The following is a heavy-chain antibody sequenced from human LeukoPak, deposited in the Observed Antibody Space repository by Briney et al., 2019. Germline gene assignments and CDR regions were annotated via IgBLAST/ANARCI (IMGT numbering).Heavy chain of an antibody. CDR1: GFTFSSYG. V-gene: IGHV3-33*06. CDR3: AKDSSSSIYYFDY. Sequence: PGGSLRLFCAASGFTFSSYGMHWVRHAPGKGLEGVAVIWYDGSNKYYAESVKGRFTISRDNSKNTLYLQMNSLRAEDTAMYYCAKDSSSSIYYFDYWGQGTLVTVSS. CDR2: IWYDGSNK. D-gene: IGHD6-6*01. J-gene: IGHJ4*02.